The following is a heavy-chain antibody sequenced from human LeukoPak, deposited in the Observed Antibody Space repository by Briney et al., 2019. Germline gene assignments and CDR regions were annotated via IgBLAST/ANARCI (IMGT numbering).Heavy chain of an antibody. CDR3: AYSSSRNEKPD. J-gene: IGHJ4*02. D-gene: IGHD6-13*01. CDR2: ISGSGGST. CDR1: GFTFSSYA. V-gene: IGHV3-23*01. Sequence: GGSLRLSCAASGFTFSSYAMSWVRQAPGKGLEWVSAISGSGGSTYYAGSVKGRFTISRDNSKNTLYLQMNSLRAEDTAVYYCAYSSSRNEKPDWGQGTLVTVSS.